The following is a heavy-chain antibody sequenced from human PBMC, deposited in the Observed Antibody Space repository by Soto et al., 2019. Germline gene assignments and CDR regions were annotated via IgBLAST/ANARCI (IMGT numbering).Heavy chain of an antibody. CDR3: ARHPNYYYGSGSSYYYYYYGMDV. CDR2: ISAYNGNT. D-gene: IGHD3-10*01. Sequence: ASVKVSCKASGYTFTSYGISWVRQAPGQGLEWMGWISAYNGNTNYAQELQGRVTMTTDTSTSTAYMELRSLRSDDTAVYYCARHPNYYYGSGSSYYYYYYGMDVWGQGTTVTVSS. V-gene: IGHV1-18*01. J-gene: IGHJ6*02. CDR1: GYTFTSYG.